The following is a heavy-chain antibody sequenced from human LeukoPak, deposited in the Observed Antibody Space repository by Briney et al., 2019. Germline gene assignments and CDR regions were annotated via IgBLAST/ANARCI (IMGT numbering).Heavy chain of an antibody. CDR2: IKQDGSEK. J-gene: IGHJ4*02. D-gene: IGHD5-12*01. CDR1: GFTFSSYW. V-gene: IGHV3-7*01. CDR3: AREAGGYSGYDYYYFDY. Sequence: GGSLRLSCAASGFTFSSYWMSWVRQAPGKGREWVANIKQDGSEKYYVDSVKGRFTISRDNAKNSLYLQMNSLRAEDAAVYYCAREAGGYSGYDYYYFDYWGQGTLVTVSS.